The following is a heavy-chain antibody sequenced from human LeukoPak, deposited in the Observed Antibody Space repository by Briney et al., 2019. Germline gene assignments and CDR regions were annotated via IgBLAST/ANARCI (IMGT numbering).Heavy chain of an antibody. V-gene: IGHV4-34*01. CDR2: INHSGST. CDR1: GGSFSGYY. CDR3: ARGGVRMIVSGHYFDY. D-gene: IGHD3-22*01. J-gene: IGHJ4*02. Sequence: SETLSLTCAVYGGSFSGYYWSWIRQPPGKGLEWIGEINHSGSTNYNPSLKSRVTISVDTSKNQFSLKLSSVTAADTAVYYCARGGVRMIVSGHYFDYWGQGTLVTVSS.